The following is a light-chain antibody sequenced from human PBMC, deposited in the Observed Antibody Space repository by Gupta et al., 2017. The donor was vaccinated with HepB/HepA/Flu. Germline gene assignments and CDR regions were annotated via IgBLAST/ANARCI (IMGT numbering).Light chain of an antibody. J-gene: IGLJ2*01. V-gene: IGLV2-11*01. CDR2: DVS. CDR3: CSYAGSYTFVL. CDR1: SSDVGGYNY. Sequence: QSALTQPRSVSGSPGPSVTISCPGTSSDVGGYNYVSWYQQHPGKAPKLMIYDVSKRPSGAPDRFSGSKSGNTASLTISGLQAEDEADYYCCSYAGSYTFVLFGGGTKLTVL.